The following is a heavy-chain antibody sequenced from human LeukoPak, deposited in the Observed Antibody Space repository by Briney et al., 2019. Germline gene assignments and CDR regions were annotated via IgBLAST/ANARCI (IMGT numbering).Heavy chain of an antibody. Sequence: ASVKVSCKASGYTFTGYYMHWVRQAPGQGLEWMGWINPNSGGTNYAQKFQGRVTMTRDTSISTAYMELSRLRSDDTAVYYCARESGAGNWSDPCGQGNLVTVSS. CDR2: INPNSGGT. CDR1: GYTFTGYY. CDR3: ARESGAGNWSDP. V-gene: IGHV1-2*02. J-gene: IGHJ5*02.